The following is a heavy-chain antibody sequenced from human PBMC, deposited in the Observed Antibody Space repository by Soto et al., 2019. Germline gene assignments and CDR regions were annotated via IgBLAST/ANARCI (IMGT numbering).Heavy chain of an antibody. D-gene: IGHD3-22*01. Sequence: GASVKVSCKASGYTFTSYGISWVRQAPGQGPEWMGWISAYNGNTNYAQKLQGRVTMTTDTSTSTAYMELRSLRSDDTAVYYCARDGEYTYDSSGYFILLDYWGQGTLVTVSS. CDR1: GYTFTSYG. V-gene: IGHV1-18*01. CDR2: ISAYNGNT. J-gene: IGHJ4*02. CDR3: ARDGEYTYDSSGYFILLDY.